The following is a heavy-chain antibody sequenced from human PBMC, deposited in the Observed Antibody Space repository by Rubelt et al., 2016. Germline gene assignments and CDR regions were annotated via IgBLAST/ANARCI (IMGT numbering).Heavy chain of an antibody. CDR3: AGTGIAAANSYYYNMDV. V-gene: IGHV4-39*07. J-gene: IGHJ6*03. D-gene: IGHD6-13*01. CDR2: IYHSGST. Sequence: QLQLQESGPGLVKASETLSLTCIVSGGSISRSTYYWGWIRQPPGKGLEWIGSIYHSGSTYYNPSLKSRVTISVDTPKNQFPLRLSSVTAADTVGYYCAGTGIAAANSYYYNMDVWGKGTTVTVSS. CDR1: GGSISRSTYY.